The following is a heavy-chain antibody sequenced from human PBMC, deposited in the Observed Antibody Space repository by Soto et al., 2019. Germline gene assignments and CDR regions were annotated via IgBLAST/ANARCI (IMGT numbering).Heavy chain of an antibody. D-gene: IGHD5-12*01. CDR3: ARGGGGYDLEFDY. CDR2: INHSGST. J-gene: IGHJ4*02. Sequence: PSETLSLTCTVSGGSISSGGYYWTWIRQPPGKGLEWIGEINHSGSTNYNPSLKSRVTISVDTSKNQFSLKLSSVTAADTAVYYCARGGGGYDLEFDYWGQGTLVTVSS. V-gene: IGHV4-39*07. CDR1: GGSISSGGYY.